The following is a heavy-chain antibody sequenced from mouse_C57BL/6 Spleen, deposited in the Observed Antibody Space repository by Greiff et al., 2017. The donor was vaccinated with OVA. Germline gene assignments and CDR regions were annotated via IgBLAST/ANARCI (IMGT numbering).Heavy chain of an antibody. CDR3: TTSATVVARFDY. CDR1: GFNIKDDY. J-gene: IGHJ2*01. V-gene: IGHV14-4*01. CDR2: IDPENGDT. D-gene: IGHD1-1*01. Sequence: VHVKQSGAELVRPGASVKLSCTASGFNIKDDYMHWVKQRPEQGLEWIGWIDPENGDTEYASKFQGKATITADTSSNTAYLQLSSLTSEDTAVYYCTTSATVVARFDYWGQGTTLTVSS.